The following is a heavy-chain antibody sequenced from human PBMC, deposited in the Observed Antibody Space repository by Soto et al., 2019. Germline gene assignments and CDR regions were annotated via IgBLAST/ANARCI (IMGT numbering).Heavy chain of an antibody. Sequence: QVQVVESGGGLVKPGGSLRLSCAASGFTFSDFYMTWIRQAPGKGLEWVSYISNSGGFTNYADSVRGRFTISRDNAQNSLYLQMNSLRADDTAVYYCASVERGGYPDHWGLGTLFTVSS. CDR2: ISNSGGFT. V-gene: IGHV3-11*05. J-gene: IGHJ4*02. D-gene: IGHD1-26*01. CDR1: GFTFSDFY. CDR3: ASVERGGYPDH.